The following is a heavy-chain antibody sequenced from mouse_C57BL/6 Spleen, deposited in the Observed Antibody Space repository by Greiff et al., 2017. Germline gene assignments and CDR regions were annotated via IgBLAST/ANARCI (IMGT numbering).Heavy chain of an antibody. CDR1: GYTFTSYW. CDR3: ARSGTTVYYAMDY. CDR2: INPSSGYT. Sequence: QVQLKESGAELAKPGASVKLSCKASGYTFTSYWMHWVKQRPGQGLEWIGYINPSSGYTKYNQKFKDKATLTADKSSSTAYMQLSSLTYEDSAVYYCARSGTTVYYAMDYWGQGTSVTVSS. J-gene: IGHJ4*01. V-gene: IGHV1-7*01. D-gene: IGHD1-1*01.